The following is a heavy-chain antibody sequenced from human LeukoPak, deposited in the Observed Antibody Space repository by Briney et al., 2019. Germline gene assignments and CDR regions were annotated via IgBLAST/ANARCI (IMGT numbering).Heavy chain of an antibody. Sequence: SETLSLTCTVSGGSISSSPYYWAWIRQPPGKGLEWIGSIYFSGNTYYNPSLKSRVTISVDTSKNQFPLRLSSVTAADTAVYYCARPRRLFWSGDDAFDIWGQGTMVTVSS. CDR1: GGSISSSPYY. CDR2: IYFSGNT. CDR3: ARPRRLFWSGDDAFDI. D-gene: IGHD3-3*01. J-gene: IGHJ3*02. V-gene: IGHV4-39*01.